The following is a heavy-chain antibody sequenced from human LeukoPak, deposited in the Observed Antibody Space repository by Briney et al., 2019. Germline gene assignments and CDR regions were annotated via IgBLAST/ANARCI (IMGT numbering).Heavy chain of an antibody. CDR1: GGSISSGGYY. J-gene: IGHJ4*02. CDR3: ARESPGGGRAAGWVDY. V-gene: IGHV4-31*03. CDR2: IYYSGST. Sequence: PSETLSLNCTVSGGSISSGGYYWSWIRQHPGKGLEWIGYIYYSGSTYYNPSLKSRVTISVDTSKNQFSLKLSSVTAADTAVYYCARESPGGGRAAGWVDYWGQGTLVTVSS. D-gene: IGHD6-13*01.